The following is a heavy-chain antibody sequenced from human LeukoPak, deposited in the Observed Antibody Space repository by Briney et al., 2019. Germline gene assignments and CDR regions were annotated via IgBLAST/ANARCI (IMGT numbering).Heavy chain of an antibody. V-gene: IGHV4-39*07. CDR2: MYHSGYT. CDR3: ARSTVGSLYGEVFQN. D-gene: IGHD6-13*01. Sequence: PSETLSLTCTVSGGSISSSSYYWGWIRQPPGKGLEWIASMYHSGYTYYNPSLKSRLTISLDTSKNQLSLKLTSMTAADTAVYYCARSTVGSLYGEVFQNWGQGTLVTVSS. J-gene: IGHJ4*02. CDR1: GGSISSSSYY.